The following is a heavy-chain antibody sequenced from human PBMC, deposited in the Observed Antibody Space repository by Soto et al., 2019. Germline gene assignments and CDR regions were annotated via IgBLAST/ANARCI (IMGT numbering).Heavy chain of an antibody. Sequence: SVKVSCKASGGTFSSYTISWVRQAPGQGLEWMGRIIPILGIANYAQKFQGRVTITADKSTSTAYMELSSLRSEDTAVYYCARDRQKGLYYGMDVWGQGTPVTFSS. V-gene: IGHV1-69*04. CDR2: IIPILGIA. J-gene: IGHJ6*02. CDR3: ARDRQKGLYYGMDV. CDR1: GGTFSSYT.